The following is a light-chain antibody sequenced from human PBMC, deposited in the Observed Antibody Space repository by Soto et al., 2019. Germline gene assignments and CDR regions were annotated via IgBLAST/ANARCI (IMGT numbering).Light chain of an antibody. Sequence: DIQMTQSPSTLSTSVGDRVTITCRASQSISSWLAWYQQQPGKAPKLLIYPASIVESGVPSRFNGSGSGTESNLTISSLQPDYFATYYCQQYNSYSVTFGQETKVDIK. CDR1: QSISSW. V-gene: IGKV1-5*03. CDR3: QQYNSYSVT. CDR2: PAS. J-gene: IGKJ1*01.